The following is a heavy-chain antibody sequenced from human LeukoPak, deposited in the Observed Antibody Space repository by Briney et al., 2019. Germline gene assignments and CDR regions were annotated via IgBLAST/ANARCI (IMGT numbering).Heavy chain of an antibody. V-gene: IGHV4-59*01. Sequence: SETLSLTCTVSGGSISSYYWSRIRQPPGKGLEWIGYIYYSGSTNYNPSLKSRGTISVDTSKNQFSLKLSSVTAADTAVYYCARDRRFGENSYYYYYGMDVWGQGTTVTVSS. CDR1: GGSISSYY. CDR2: IYYSGST. J-gene: IGHJ6*02. D-gene: IGHD3-10*01. CDR3: ARDRRFGENSYYYYYGMDV.